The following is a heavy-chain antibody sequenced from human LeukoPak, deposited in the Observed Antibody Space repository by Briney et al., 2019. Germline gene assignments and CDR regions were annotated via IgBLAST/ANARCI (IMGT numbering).Heavy chain of an antibody. D-gene: IGHD3-10*01. CDR3: ARGAHYYGRD. CDR1: DGSITNYY. CDR2: IYASGSI. J-gene: IGHJ4*02. Sequence: PETLSLTCSVSDGSITNYYWTWIRQPAGRGLEWIGRIYASGSIHYNPSLKSRVSFSVDTSRNQFSLKLTSVTAADTAVYYCARGAHYYGRDWGQGTLVTVSS. V-gene: IGHV4-4*07.